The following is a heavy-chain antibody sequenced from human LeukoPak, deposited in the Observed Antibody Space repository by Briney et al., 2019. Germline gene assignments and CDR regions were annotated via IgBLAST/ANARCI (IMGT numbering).Heavy chain of an antibody. V-gene: IGHV3-7*01. CDR2: IKQDGSEK. CDR3: ARIKSSGWYKY. D-gene: IGHD6-19*01. J-gene: IGHJ4*02. Sequence: PGGSLRLSRAASGFTFSSYWMSWVRQAPGKGLEWVANIKQDGSEKYCVDSVKGRFTISRDNAKNSLYLQMNSLRAEDTAVYYCARIKSSGWYKYWGQGTLVTVSS. CDR1: GFTFSSYW.